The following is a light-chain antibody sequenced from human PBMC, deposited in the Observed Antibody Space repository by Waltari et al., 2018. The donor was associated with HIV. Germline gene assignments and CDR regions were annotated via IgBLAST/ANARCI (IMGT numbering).Light chain of an antibody. CDR1: QDISTY. V-gene: IGKV1-9*01. CDR2: AAS. Sequence: DIQLTQSPSFLSASVGDRVTITCQASQDISTYLAWYQKVPGGTPKLLIYAASTLYTGVPSRFSGSGSGTEFTLTISALQSEDFSTYFCQQLYRYPLSFGGGTKV. J-gene: IGKJ4*01. CDR3: QQLYRYPLS.